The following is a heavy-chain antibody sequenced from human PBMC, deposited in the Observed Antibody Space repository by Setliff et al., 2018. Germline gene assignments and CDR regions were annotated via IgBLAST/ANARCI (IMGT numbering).Heavy chain of an antibody. D-gene: IGHD3-16*01. CDR1: GYTFTGYY. Sequence: GASVKVSCKASGYTFTGYYMYWVRQAPGQGLEWMGRINPDSGDTDYARNFQGRVTMTRDTSMSTAYMELSSLRSDDTAVYYCATLWGGMDVWGQGTTVTVSS. CDR3: ATLWGGMDV. J-gene: IGHJ6*02. V-gene: IGHV1-2*06. CDR2: INPDSGDT.